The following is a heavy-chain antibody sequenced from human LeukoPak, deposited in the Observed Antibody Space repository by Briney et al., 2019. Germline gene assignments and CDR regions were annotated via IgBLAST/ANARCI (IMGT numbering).Heavy chain of an antibody. Sequence: NPSETLSLTCTVSGGSISSYYWSWIRQPAGKGLEWIGRIYTSGSTNYNPSLKSRVTMSVDTSKNQFSLKLSSVTAADTAVYYCAGDPIWFGELSEWGQGTMVTVSS. J-gene: IGHJ3*01. CDR2: IYTSGST. CDR1: GGSISSYY. V-gene: IGHV4-4*07. CDR3: AGDPIWFGELSE. D-gene: IGHD3-10*01.